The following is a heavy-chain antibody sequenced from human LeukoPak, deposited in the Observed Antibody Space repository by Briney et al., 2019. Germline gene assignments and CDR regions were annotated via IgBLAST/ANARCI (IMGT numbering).Heavy chain of an antibody. Sequence: GSVKVSCKASGYTFTSYYMHWVRQAPGQGLEWMGIINPSGGSTSYAQKFHGRVTMTRDTSTRTVYMELSSLRSEDTAVYYCARDRVAAAGKRASLDYWGQGTLVTVSS. J-gene: IGHJ4*02. D-gene: IGHD6-13*01. CDR2: INPSGGST. CDR3: ARDRVAAAGKRASLDY. CDR1: GYTFTSYY. V-gene: IGHV1-46*01.